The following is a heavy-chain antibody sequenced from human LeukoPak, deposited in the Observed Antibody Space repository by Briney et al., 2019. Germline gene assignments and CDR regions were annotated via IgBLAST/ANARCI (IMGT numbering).Heavy chain of an antibody. V-gene: IGHV4-30-2*01. D-gene: IGHD3-22*01. CDR3: AREGYYDSSGYLDY. J-gene: IGHJ4*02. CDR1: GGSISSGGYS. Sequence: SETLSLTCAVSGGSISSGGYSWSWIRQPPGKGLEWIGYIYHSGSTYYNPSLKSRVTISVDRSKNQFSLKLSSVTAADTAVYSCAREGYYDSSGYLDYWGQGTLDTVSS. CDR2: IYHSGST.